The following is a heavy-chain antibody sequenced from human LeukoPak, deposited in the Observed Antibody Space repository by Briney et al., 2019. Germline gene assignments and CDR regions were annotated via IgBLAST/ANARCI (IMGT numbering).Heavy chain of an antibody. CDR2: INPNSGGT. Sequence: ASVKVSCKASGYTLTGYYMHWVRQAPGQGLEWMGWINPNSGGTNYAQKFQGRVTMTRDTSISTAYMELSRLRSDDTAVYYCARRAVAGTGLDYWGQGTLVTVSS. CDR3: ARRAVAGTGLDY. J-gene: IGHJ4*02. CDR1: GYTLTGYY. D-gene: IGHD6-19*01. V-gene: IGHV1-2*02.